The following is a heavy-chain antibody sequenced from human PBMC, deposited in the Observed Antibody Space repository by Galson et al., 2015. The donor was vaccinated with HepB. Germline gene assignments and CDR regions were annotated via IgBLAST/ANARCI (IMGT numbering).Heavy chain of an antibody. CDR1: GFTFSNAW. CDR2: IKSKTDGGTT. CDR3: TTEPHGLRYFDWRKAFDI. Sequence: SLRLSCAASGFTFSNAWMSWVRQAPGKGLEWVGRIKSKTDGGTTDYAAPVKGRFTISRDDSKNTLYLQMNSLKTEDTAVYYCTTEPHGLRYFDWRKAFDIWGQGTMVTVSS. D-gene: IGHD3-9*01. V-gene: IGHV3-15*01. J-gene: IGHJ3*02.